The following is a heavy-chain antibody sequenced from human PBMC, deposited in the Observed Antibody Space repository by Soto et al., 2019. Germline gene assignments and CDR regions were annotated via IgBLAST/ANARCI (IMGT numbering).Heavy chain of an antibody. D-gene: IGHD3-22*01. J-gene: IGHJ4*02. CDR2: VYYTGNS. CDR1: GDPVSSVSYY. V-gene: IGHV4-61*01. CDR3: ARKDYDSRIDF. Sequence: PSETLSLTCTVSGDPVSSVSYYWSWIRKPPGKGLEWIGYVYYTGNSNNNPALNSRVTISRDTSKNEFSLKLRSVTAADTAVYYCARKDYDSRIDFGGQGTLVTVSS.